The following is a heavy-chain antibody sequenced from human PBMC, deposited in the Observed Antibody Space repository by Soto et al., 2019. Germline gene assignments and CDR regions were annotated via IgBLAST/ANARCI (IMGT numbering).Heavy chain of an antibody. V-gene: IGHV1-18*01. CDR3: ASGWCGEFVYQFDY. CDR2: ISAYNGNT. J-gene: IGHJ4*02. Sequence: QVQLVQSGAEVKKPGASVKVSCKPSGYTFTSYGITWVRQAPGQGLEWMGWISAYNGNTNYAQKFQGRVTMTTDTSTRTDYMELRSLGSDDTAVYYCASGWCGEFVYQFDYWGQGNLVTVSS. CDR1: GYTFTSYG. D-gene: IGHD3-10*01.